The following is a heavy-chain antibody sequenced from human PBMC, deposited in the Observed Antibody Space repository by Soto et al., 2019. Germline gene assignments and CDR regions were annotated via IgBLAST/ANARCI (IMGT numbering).Heavy chain of an antibody. V-gene: IGHV3-30*03. J-gene: IGHJ4*02. Sequence: QVQLVECGGGVVQPGRSLRLSCAASGFTFSRYGMHWVRQAPGKGLEGVAVISYDGSKKYYADSVKGRFTISRDNTKSPLYLQMTSLRAEDTAVYYCATPVRGGADFDYWGQGTLVTVSS. CDR1: GFTFSRYG. CDR2: ISYDGSKK. D-gene: IGHD3-10*02. CDR3: ATPVRGGADFDY.